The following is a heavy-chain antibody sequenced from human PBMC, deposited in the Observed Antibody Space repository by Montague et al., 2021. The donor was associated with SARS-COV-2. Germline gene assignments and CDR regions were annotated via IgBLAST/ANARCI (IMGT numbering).Heavy chain of an antibody. CDR1: GVSVSNPYYH. CDR3: ATYRKGGKGRGY. J-gene: IGHJ4*02. Sequence: SETLSLTCTVSGVSVSNPYYHWIWIRPPPGKRLEWIVYINYGSNPNYSPSLYIRVTISLDTYKNQLSLRLTSATAADTAVYYCATYRKGGKGRGYGGQGILVTVSS. CDR2: INYGSNP. V-gene: IGHV4-61*01. D-gene: IGHD3-10*01.